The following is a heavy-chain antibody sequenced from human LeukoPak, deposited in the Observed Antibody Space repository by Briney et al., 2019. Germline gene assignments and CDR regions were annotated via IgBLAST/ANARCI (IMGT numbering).Heavy chain of an antibody. Sequence: SETLSLTCTVSGGSISSGGYYWSWIRQHPGKGLEWIGYIYYSGSTYYNPSLKSRVTISVDTSKNQFSLKLSSVTAADTAVYYCARVGGYYDSSGSSWFDPWGQGTLVTVSS. CDR3: ARVGGYYDSSGSSWFDP. J-gene: IGHJ5*02. D-gene: IGHD3-22*01. CDR1: GGSISSGGYY. CDR2: IYYSGST. V-gene: IGHV4-31*03.